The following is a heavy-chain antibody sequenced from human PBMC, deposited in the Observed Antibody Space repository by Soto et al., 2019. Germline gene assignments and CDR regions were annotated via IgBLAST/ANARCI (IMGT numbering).Heavy chain of an antibody. CDR1: GGTFSSYT. CDR3: ARDSGSYRTLPY. V-gene: IGHV1-69*08. Sequence: QVQLVQSGAEVKKPGSSVKVSCKASGGTFSSYTISWVRQAPGQGLEWMGRIIPILGIANYAQKFQGRVTITADKSTSTAYMELSSLRSEDTAVYYCARDSGSYRTLPYWGQGTLVTVSS. D-gene: IGHD1-26*01. J-gene: IGHJ4*02. CDR2: IIPILGIA.